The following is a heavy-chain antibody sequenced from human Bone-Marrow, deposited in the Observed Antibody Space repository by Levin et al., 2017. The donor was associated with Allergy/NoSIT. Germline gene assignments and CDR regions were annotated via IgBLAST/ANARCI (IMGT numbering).Heavy chain of an antibody. V-gene: IGHV3-74*01. J-gene: IGHJ4*02. D-gene: IGHD2-15*01. CDR3: ARGGFVCSGGSCPFTGGLTG. Sequence: GGSLRLSCAASGFTFSSYWMHWVRQAPGKGLVWVSRIHSDGDSTSYADSVKGRFTISRDNAKNTLFLQMNSLRAEDTAVYYCARGGFVCSGGSCPFTGGLTGWGQGTLVTVSS. CDR1: GFTFSSYW. CDR2: IHSDGDST.